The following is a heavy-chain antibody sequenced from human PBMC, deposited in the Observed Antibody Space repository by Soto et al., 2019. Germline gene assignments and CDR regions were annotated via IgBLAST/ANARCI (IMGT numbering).Heavy chain of an antibody. J-gene: IGHJ4*02. V-gene: IGHV4-39*01. D-gene: IGHD2-2*01. CDR2: IYYSGST. CDR1: GGSISSSSYY. CDR3: ARQTEDIVVVPAADYFDY. Sequence: LSLTCTVSGGSISSSSYYWGWIRQPPGKGLEWIGSIYYSGSTYYNPSLKSRVTISVDTSKNQFSLKLSSVTAADTAVYYCARQTEDIVVVPAADYFDYWGQGTLVTVSS.